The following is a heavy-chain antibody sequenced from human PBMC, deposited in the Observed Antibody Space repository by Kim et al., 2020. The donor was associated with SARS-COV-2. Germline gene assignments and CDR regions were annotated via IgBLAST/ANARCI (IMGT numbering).Heavy chain of an antibody. CDR2: IWYDGSNK. J-gene: IGHJ4*02. D-gene: IGHD2-15*01. Sequence: GGSLRLSCAASGFTFSSYGMHWVRQAPGKGLEWVAVIWYDGSNKYYADSVKGRFTISRDNSKNTLYLQMNSLRAEDTAVYYCARSDIVVVAQLPDYWGQGALVTVSS. CDR1: GFTFSSYG. V-gene: IGHV3-33*01. CDR3: ARSDIVVVAQLPDY.